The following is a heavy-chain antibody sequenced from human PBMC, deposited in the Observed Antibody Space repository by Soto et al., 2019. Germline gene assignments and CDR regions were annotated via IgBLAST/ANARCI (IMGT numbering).Heavy chain of an antibody. D-gene: IGHD2-15*01. CDR3: AKDQVQVVVAAAFDY. Sequence: QVQLVESGGGVDQPGRSLRLSCAASGFTFSRYGMHWVRQAPGKGLEWVAVISYDGSNKYYADSVKGRFTISRDNSKNTLYLQMNRLRAEDTAVYYCAKDQVQVVVAAAFDYWGQGTLVTVSS. J-gene: IGHJ4*02. CDR1: GFTFSRYG. CDR2: ISYDGSNK. V-gene: IGHV3-30*18.